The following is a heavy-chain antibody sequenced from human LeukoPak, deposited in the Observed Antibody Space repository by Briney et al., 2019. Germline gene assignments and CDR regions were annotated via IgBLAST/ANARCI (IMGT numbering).Heavy chain of an antibody. CDR2: ISDSGGST. CDR1: GFTFSSYA. V-gene: IGHV3-23*01. J-gene: IGHJ5*02. Sequence: GGSLRLSCAASGFTFSSYAMSWVRQAPGKGLEWVSAISDSGGSTFYADSVKGRFTISRDNSRNTLYLHMDSLRVEDTAVYYCARQQDIVVVPALSEFDPWGQGTLVTVSS. CDR3: ARQQDIVVVPALSEFDP. D-gene: IGHD2-2*01.